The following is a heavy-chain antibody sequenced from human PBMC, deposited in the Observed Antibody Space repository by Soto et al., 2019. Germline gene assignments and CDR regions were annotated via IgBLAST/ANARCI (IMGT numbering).Heavy chain of an antibody. CDR2: ITSSGGGT. CDR3: AKLTEA. V-gene: IGHV3-23*01. J-gene: IGHJ4*02. Sequence: GGSLRLSFAASGFTFSPYVMSWVRQAPGKGLEWVSSITSSGGGTYYADSVKGRFTVSRDNSKNTVYLQMNSLRDEDTAVYYCAKLTEAGGQGNLVTVSS. CDR1: GFTFSPYV. D-gene: IGHD6-13*01.